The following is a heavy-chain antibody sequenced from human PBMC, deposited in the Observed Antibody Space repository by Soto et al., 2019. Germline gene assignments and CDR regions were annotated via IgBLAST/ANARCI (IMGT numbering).Heavy chain of an antibody. J-gene: IGHJ3*02. CDR2: LSSNGGSR. CDR1: GFTFSNYA. V-gene: IGHV3-64D*08. Sequence: GGSLRLSCSASGFTFSNYAIFWVRQAPGKGLQFVSGLSSNGGSRYYADSVKGRFTISRDNPENTLYLQMSSLRVEDTAVYYCVKLSSGHATDTFDIWGQGTMVTVSS. D-gene: IGHD3-22*01. CDR3: VKLSSGHATDTFDI.